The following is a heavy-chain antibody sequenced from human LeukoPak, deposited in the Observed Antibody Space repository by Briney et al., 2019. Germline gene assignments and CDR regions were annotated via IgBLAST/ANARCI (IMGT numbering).Heavy chain of an antibody. CDR3: ARDPSSGWFAFNY. J-gene: IGHJ4*02. Sequence: SETLSLTCTGSGGSISSYYWSWIRQPPGKGLEWIGYIYYNGNTNYNPSLKSRVTMSVDTSKNQFSLKLSSVTAADTAVYYCARDPSSGWFAFNYWGQGTLVTVSS. V-gene: IGHV4-59*01. CDR2: IYYNGNT. D-gene: IGHD6-19*01. CDR1: GGSISSYY.